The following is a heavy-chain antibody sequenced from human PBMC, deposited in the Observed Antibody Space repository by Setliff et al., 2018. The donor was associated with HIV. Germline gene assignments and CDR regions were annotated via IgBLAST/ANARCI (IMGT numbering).Heavy chain of an antibody. D-gene: IGHD4-17*01. CDR2: IRSEGYGGTT. Sequence: GSLRLSCTASGFTFGDYAMAWVRQAPGKGLDWVAFIRSEGYGGTTENAASVKGRFTISRDDSKSVAYLQMSSLGPEDMGLYYCAKGRDGDLNHFDYWGQGTRVTVSS. CDR1: GFTFGDYA. CDR3: AKGRDGDLNHFDY. V-gene: IGHV3-49*04. J-gene: IGHJ4*02.